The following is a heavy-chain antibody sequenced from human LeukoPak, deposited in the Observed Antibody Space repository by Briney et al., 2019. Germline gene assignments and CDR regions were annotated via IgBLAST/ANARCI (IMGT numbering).Heavy chain of an antibody. CDR2: INHSGTT. J-gene: IGHJ4*02. Sequence: SETLSLSCAVYGGSFSGYSWSWIRQSSGKGLEWIGEINHSGTTNYSPSLKSRVTISVDTSKNQFSPNLSSMTAADTAVYYCARHGHPGSYDYWGQGTLVTVSS. CDR1: GGSFSGYS. CDR3: ARHGHPGSYDY. V-gene: IGHV4-34*01. D-gene: IGHD1-26*01.